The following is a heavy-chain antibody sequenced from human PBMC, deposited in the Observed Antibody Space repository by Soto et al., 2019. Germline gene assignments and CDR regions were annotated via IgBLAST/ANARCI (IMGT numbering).Heavy chain of an antibody. V-gene: IGHV3-30-3*01. D-gene: IGHD3-3*01. CDR3: ARGNARLRFLEWSHRKGWFDP. Sequence: GGSLRLSCAASGFTFSSYAMHWVRQAPGKGLEWVAVISYNGSNKYYADSVKGRFTISRDNSKNTLYLQMNSLRAEDTAVYYCARGNARLRFLEWSHRKGWFDPWGQGTLVTVSS. CDR1: GFTFSSYA. J-gene: IGHJ5*02. CDR2: ISYNGSNK.